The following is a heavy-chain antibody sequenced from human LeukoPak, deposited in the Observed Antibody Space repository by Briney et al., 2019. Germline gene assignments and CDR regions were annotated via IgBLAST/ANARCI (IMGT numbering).Heavy chain of an antibody. CDR3: ARDRAGYFYAMDV. D-gene: IGHD6-13*01. Sequence: PGGSLRLSCAASGFTFGDYAMHWVRQAPGKGLEWVSGINWKSNNIGHADSVKGRFTISRDNAKNSLYLQMNSLRTEDTALYYCARDRAGYFYAMDVWGKGTTVTVSS. J-gene: IGHJ6*04. V-gene: IGHV3-9*01. CDR2: INWKSNNI. CDR1: GFTFGDYA.